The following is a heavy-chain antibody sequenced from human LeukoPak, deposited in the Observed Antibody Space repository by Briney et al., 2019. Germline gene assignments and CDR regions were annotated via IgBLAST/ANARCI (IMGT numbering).Heavy chain of an antibody. J-gene: IGHJ5*02. V-gene: IGHV1-2*02. Sequence: ASVKVSCKASGYIFTDYYLHWVRQAPGQGLEWMGWINPSSGDTHYAQNFEGRVTLTRDTSINTVSMELSRLRSDDTAVYYCARGRTWEISLAWFDPWGQGTLVTVSS. CDR3: ARGRTWEISLAWFDP. CDR2: INPSSGDT. D-gene: IGHD3-16*02. CDR1: GYIFTDYY.